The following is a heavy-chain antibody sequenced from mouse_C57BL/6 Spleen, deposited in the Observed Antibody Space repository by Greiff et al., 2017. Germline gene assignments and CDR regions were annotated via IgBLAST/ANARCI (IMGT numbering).Heavy chain of an antibody. CDR1: GYTFTDHT. CDR3: AKNYYGSSYGYWYFDV. J-gene: IGHJ1*03. Sequence: VQLQQSDAELVKPGASVKISCKVSGYTFTDHTIHWMKQRPEQGLEWIGYIYPRDGSTKYNEKFKGKATLTADKSSSTAYMQLNSLTSEDSAVXFCAKNYYGSSYGYWYFDVWGTGTTVTVSS. D-gene: IGHD1-1*01. CDR2: IYPRDGST. V-gene: IGHV1-78*01.